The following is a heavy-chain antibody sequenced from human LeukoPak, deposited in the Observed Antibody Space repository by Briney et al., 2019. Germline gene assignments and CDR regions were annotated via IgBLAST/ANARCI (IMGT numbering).Heavy chain of an antibody. CDR2: ISGSGGST. CDR3: ASAPYYYYGMDV. CDR1: GFTFSSYA. J-gene: IGHJ6*02. V-gene: IGHV3-23*01. Sequence: GGSLRLSCAASGFTFSSYAMSWVRQAPGKGLEWVSAISGSGGSTYCADSVKGRFTISRDNSKNTLYLQMNSLRAEDTAVYYCASAPYYYYGMDVWGQGTTVTVSS.